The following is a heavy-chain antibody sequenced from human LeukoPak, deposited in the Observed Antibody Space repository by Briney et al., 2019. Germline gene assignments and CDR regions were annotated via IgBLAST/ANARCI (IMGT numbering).Heavy chain of an antibody. CDR2: INTNTGNP. CDR1: GYTFTSYA. J-gene: IGHJ3*02. V-gene: IGHV7-4-1*02. Sequence: ASVKVSCKASGYTFTSYAMNWVRQAPGHGLEWMGWINTNTGNPTYAQGFTGRFVFSLDTSVSTAYLQISSLKAEDTAAYYCASPARYDAFDIWGQGTMVTVSS. CDR3: ASPARYDAFDI. D-gene: IGHD3-16*02.